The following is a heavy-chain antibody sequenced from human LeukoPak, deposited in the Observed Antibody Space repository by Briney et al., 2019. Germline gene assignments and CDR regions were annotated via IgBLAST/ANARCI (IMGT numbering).Heavy chain of an antibody. Sequence: GGSLRLSCAASGFAFSTSDMHWVRQAAGQGLEWVSGIGKAGDTYYLDSVRGRFTVFRENDENSVYLQMNNLRAGDTAVYYCARGDYMGFDPWGQGTLVTVSS. D-gene: IGHD4-11*01. CDR3: ARGDYMGFDP. CDR2: IGKAGDT. J-gene: IGHJ5*02. CDR1: GFAFSTSD. V-gene: IGHV3-13*01.